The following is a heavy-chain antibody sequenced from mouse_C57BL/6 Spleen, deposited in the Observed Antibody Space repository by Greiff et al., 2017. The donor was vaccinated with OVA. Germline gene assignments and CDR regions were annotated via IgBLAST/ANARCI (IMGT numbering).Heavy chain of an antibody. V-gene: IGHV3-1*01. CDR1: GYSITSGYD. Sequence: EVQLVESGPGMVKPSQSLSLTCTVTGYSITSGYDWHWIRHFPGNKLEWMGYISYSGSTNYNPSLKSRISITHDTSKNHFFLKLNSVTTEDTATYYCARGSTTVDYAMDYWGQGTSVTVSS. J-gene: IGHJ4*01. CDR2: ISYSGST. D-gene: IGHD1-1*01. CDR3: ARGSTTVDYAMDY.